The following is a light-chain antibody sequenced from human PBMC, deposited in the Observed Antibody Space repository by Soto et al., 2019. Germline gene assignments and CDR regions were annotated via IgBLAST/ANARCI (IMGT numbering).Light chain of an antibody. Sequence: DIQMTQSPSTLSASVGDRVTITCRASPGVNSWLAWYQQKPGRAPKLLIYDASTLESGVPSRFSGSGSGTEFTRTINSLQSDDFAIYYCQQYNSYSRTFGQGTKVEIK. CDR2: DAS. V-gene: IGKV1-5*01. CDR1: PGVNSW. CDR3: QQYNSYSRT. J-gene: IGKJ1*01.